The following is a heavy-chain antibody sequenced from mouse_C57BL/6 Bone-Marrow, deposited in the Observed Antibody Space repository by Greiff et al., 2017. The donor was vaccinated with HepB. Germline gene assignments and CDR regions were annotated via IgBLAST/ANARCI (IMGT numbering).Heavy chain of an antibody. D-gene: IGHD2-5*01. CDR3: ARYTIVTTHWYFDV. Sequence: EVKVEESGGGLVKPGGSLKLSCAASGFTFSSYAMSWVRQTPEKRLEWVATISDGGSYTYYPDNVKGRFTVSRDNAKNNLYLQMSQLKSEDTAMYYCARYTIVTTHWYFDVWGTGTTVTVSS. CDR1: GFTFSSYA. CDR2: ISDGGSYT. J-gene: IGHJ1*03. V-gene: IGHV5-4*03.